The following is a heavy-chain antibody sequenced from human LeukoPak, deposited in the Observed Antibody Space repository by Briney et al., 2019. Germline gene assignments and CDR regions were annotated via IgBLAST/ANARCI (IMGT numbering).Heavy chain of an antibody. CDR2: IYYSGST. D-gene: IGHD3-3*01. Sequence: SETLSLTCTVSGGSISSGDYYWSWIRQPPGKDLEWIGYIYYSGSTYYNPSLKSRVTISVDTSKNQFSLKLSSVTAADTAVYYCASARFGVVSPFDYWGQGTLVTVSS. CDR3: ASARFGVVSPFDY. V-gene: IGHV4-30-4*02. J-gene: IGHJ4*02. CDR1: GGSISSGDYY.